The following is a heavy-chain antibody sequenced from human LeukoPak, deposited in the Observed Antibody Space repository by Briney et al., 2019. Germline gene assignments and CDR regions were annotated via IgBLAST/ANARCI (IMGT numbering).Heavy chain of an antibody. V-gene: IGHV1-8*03. CDR2: MNPNSGNT. CDR3: ARARDGSYYSV. J-gene: IGHJ4*02. Sequence: RASVKVSCKASGYTFTSYDINWVRQATGQGLEWMGWMNPNSGNTGYAQKFQGRVTITRNTSISTAYMELSSLRSEDTAVYYCARARDGSYYSVWGQGTLVTVSS. CDR1: GYTFTSYD. D-gene: IGHD1-26*01.